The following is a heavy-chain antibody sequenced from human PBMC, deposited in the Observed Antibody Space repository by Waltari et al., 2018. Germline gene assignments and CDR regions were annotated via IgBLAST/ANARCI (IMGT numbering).Heavy chain of an antibody. V-gene: IGHV1-69*11. Sequence: QVQLVQSGAELKKPGSSVKVSCKASGGTFSDYAISWVRQAPGQGLEWMGGIIPILTQTTYAQKFQGRVTITADDSTSTAYMELSSLRSEDTAVYYCAITSSSTWAHYWYFELWGRGTLLTVSS. CDR3: AITSSSTWAHYWYFEL. CDR1: GGTFSDYA. D-gene: IGHD2-2*01. J-gene: IGHJ2*01. CDR2: IIPILTQT.